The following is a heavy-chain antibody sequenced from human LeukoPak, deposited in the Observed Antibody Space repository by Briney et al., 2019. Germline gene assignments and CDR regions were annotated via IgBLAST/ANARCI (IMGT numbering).Heavy chain of an antibody. V-gene: IGHV4-31*03. CDR2: IYYSGST. J-gene: IGHJ5*02. Sequence: PSETLSLTCTVSGGSISSGGYYWSWIRQRPAKGLEWIGYIYYSGSTYYNPSLKSRVTISVDTSKNQFSLKLSSVTAADTAVYYCARSVVGMFDPWGQGTLVTVSS. CDR1: GGSISSGGYY. CDR3: ARSVVGMFDP. D-gene: IGHD2-21*01.